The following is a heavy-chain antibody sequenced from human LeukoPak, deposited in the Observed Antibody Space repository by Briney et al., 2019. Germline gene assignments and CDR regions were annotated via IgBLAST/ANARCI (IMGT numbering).Heavy chain of an antibody. Sequence: ASVTVSCKASGYTFTPYFIHWVRQAPGQGLEWMGIINSTGGSTTYAQKFQGRVTVTRDMSTSTVYMELSSLTSEDTAVYYCARDRVIVGGTATYNFDHWGQGTLVTVSS. V-gene: IGHV1-46*01. CDR2: INSTGGST. D-gene: IGHD1-14*01. CDR1: GYTFTPYF. CDR3: ARDRVIVGGTATYNFDH. J-gene: IGHJ4*02.